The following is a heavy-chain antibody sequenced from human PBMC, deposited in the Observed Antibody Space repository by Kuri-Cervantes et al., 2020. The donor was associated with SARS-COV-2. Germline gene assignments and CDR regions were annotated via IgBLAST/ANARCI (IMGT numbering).Heavy chain of an antibody. CDR2: VIPSLGLA. V-gene: IGHV1-69*10. D-gene: IGHD3/OR15-3a*01. CDR3: ARDGQYDFWNGEYTGLSFDY. CDR1: GYAFNSYT. Sequence: SVKVSCKTSGYAFNSYTVGWVRQAPGQGLEWMGGVIPSLGLANYAQNFKGRVTILADKSTNTVYMEMTGLTSDDTAIYYCARDGQYDFWNGEYTGLSFDYWGQGTLVTVSS. J-gene: IGHJ4*02.